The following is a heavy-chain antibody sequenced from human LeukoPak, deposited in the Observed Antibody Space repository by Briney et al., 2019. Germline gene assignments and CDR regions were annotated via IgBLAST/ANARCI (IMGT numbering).Heavy chain of an antibody. D-gene: IGHD3-10*01. CDR3: AGGATMVRGVIPTPDY. CDR1: GGSIGSYY. CDR2: IYYSGST. Sequence: SETLFLTCTVSGGSIGSYYWSWIRQPPGKGLEWIGYIYYSGSTNYNPSLKSRVTISVDTSKNQFSLKLSSVTAADTAVYYCAGGATMVRGVIPTPDYWGQGTLVTVSS. V-gene: IGHV4-59*01. J-gene: IGHJ4*02.